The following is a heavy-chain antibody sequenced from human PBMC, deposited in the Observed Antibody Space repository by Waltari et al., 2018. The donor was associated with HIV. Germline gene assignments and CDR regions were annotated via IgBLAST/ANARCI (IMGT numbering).Heavy chain of an antibody. CDR3: ARDSSSAFDY. V-gene: IGHV3-21*01. D-gene: IGHD6-19*01. CDR2: ISSSSSYI. CDR1: GFTFSSYS. Sequence: EVQLVESGGGLVKPGGSLRLSCAASGFTFSSYSLNWVRQAPGKGLEWVSSISSSSSYIYYADSVKGRFTISRDNAKNSLYLQMNSLRAEDTAVYYCARDSSSAFDYWGQGTLVTVSS. J-gene: IGHJ4*02.